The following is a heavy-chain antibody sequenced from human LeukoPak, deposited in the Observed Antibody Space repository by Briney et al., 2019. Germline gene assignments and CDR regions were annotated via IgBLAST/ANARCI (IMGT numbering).Heavy chain of an antibody. Sequence: SVKVSCKASGGTFSSYAISWVRQAPGQGLEWMGGIIPIFGTANYARKFQGRVTITADESTSTAYMELSSLRSEDTAVYYCASYRRAGSYGMDVWGQGTTVTVSS. CDR1: GGTFSSYA. CDR2: IIPIFGTA. D-gene: IGHD4-11*01. J-gene: IGHJ6*02. CDR3: ASYRRAGSYGMDV. V-gene: IGHV1-69*13.